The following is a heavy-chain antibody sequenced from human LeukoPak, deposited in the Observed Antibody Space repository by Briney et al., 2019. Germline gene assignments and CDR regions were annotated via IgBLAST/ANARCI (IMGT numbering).Heavy chain of an antibody. Sequence: PGGSLRLSCAASGFTFSIYWMSWVRQAPGKGLEWVANIKQDGSEKYYVDSVKGRFTISKDNAKNSLYLQMSSLRVEDTAVYYCAGWAYDSHWGQGTLVTVSS. J-gene: IGHJ4*02. V-gene: IGHV3-7*01. CDR2: IKQDGSEK. CDR1: GFTFSIYW. D-gene: IGHD3-16*01. CDR3: AGWAYDSH.